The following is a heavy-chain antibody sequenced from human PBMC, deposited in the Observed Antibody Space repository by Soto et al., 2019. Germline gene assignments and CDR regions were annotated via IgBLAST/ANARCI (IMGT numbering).Heavy chain of an antibody. D-gene: IGHD6-19*01. CDR1: GDSVSSTSAA. CDR2: TYYRSKWYS. Sequence: SQTLSLTCAISGDSVSSTSAAWSWIRQSPSRGLEWLGRTYYRSKWYSDYAVSVKSRITINPDTSKNQFSLQLNSVAPEDTAVYYCARGSYYSGWVWGQGTLVTVSS. J-gene: IGHJ4*02. V-gene: IGHV6-1*01. CDR3: ARGSYYSGWV.